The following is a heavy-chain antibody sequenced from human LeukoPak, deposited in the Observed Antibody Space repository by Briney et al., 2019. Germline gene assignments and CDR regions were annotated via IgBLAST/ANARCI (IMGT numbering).Heavy chain of an antibody. V-gene: IGHV4-59*08. J-gene: IGHJ4*02. D-gene: IGHD3-16*01. CDR2: IYSSGTT. Sequence: SETLSLTCSVSGGSLSNHYWSWIRQPPGKGLEWIAHIYSSGTTTYNPSLKSRVTISLDTSKSLISLKVTSVTAADTAVYYCARHLGVGSYPLDSWGQGTLVTVSS. CDR3: ARHLGVGSYPLDS. CDR1: GGSLSNHY.